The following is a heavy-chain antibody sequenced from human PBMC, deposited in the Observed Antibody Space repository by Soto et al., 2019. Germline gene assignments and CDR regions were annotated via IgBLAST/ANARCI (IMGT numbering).Heavy chain of an antibody. CDR2: INHSGST. Sequence: SETLSLTCAVYGGSFSGYYWSWIRQPPGKGLEWIGEINHSGSTNYNPSLKSRVTISVDTSKNQFSLKLSSVTAADTAVYYCARGHDLRNWFDPWGQGTQVTVSS. J-gene: IGHJ5*02. D-gene: IGHD3-3*01. CDR3: ARGHDLRNWFDP. CDR1: GGSFSGYY. V-gene: IGHV4-34*01.